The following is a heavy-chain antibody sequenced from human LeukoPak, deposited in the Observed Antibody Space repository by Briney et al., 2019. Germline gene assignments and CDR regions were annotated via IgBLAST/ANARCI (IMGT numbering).Heavy chain of an antibody. CDR2: ITSSGNTI. CDR3: RASGSPLAYYFDY. Sequence: GGSLRLSCAASGFTFSSYEMNWVRQAPGKGLEWVSYITSSGNTIYYADSVKGRFTISRDNAKNSLYLQMNSLRAEDTAVYYCRASGSPLAYYFDYWGQGTLVTVSS. J-gene: IGHJ4*02. V-gene: IGHV3-48*03. CDR1: GFTFSSYE. D-gene: IGHD1-26*01.